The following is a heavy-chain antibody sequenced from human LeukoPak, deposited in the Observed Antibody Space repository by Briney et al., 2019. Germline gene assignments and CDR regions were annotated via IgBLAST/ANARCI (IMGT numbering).Heavy chain of an antibody. D-gene: IGHD6-19*01. Sequence: PSETLSLTCTVSGGSISSSSYYWGRIRHPPGKGLEWIGSIYYSVSTYYNPSLKSRVTISVDTSKNQFSLKLSSVTAADTAVYYCARGLSSGWSQPYYFDYWGQGTLVTVSP. CDR1: GGSISSSSYY. CDR3: ARGLSSGWSQPYYFDY. V-gene: IGHV4-39*07. J-gene: IGHJ4*02. CDR2: IYYSVST.